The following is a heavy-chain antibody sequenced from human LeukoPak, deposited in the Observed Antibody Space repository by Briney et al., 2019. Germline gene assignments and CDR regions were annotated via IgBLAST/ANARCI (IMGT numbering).Heavy chain of an antibody. CDR1: GGSIRSSYYY. D-gene: IGHD1-1*01. J-gene: IGHJ5*02. V-gene: IGHV4-31*03. CDR2: ISYSGTT. CDR3: ARANGRPGYRWFDP. Sequence: SETLSLTCTVSGGSIRSSYYYWGWIRQPPGTGLEWIGYISYSGTTYYTPSLKSRMTISIDTSENQFSLKLSSVTAADTAVYLCARANGRPGYRWFDPWGQGTLVTVSS.